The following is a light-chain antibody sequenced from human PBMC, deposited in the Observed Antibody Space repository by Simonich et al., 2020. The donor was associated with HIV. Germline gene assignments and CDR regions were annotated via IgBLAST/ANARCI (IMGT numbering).Light chain of an antibody. J-gene: IGKJ2*01. V-gene: IGKV3-15*01. Sequence: EIVMTQSPATLSVSPGERVTLPCRASQMVSSNLAWYQQKPGQAPRLLIYGASTRATGIPARFSGSGSGTEFTLTINSMQSEDFAVYYCQQYNNWPLFFGQGAKLEIK. CDR1: QMVSSN. CDR2: GAS. CDR3: QQYNNWPLF.